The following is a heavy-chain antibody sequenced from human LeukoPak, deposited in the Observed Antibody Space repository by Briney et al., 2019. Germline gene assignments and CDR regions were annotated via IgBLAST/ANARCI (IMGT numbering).Heavy chain of an antibody. CDR1: GFTVSSNY. CDR2: IYSGGST. CDR3: ARDLTGDAYFDY. Sequence: GGSLRLSCEVSGFTVSSNYMTWVRQAPGKGLEWVSIIYSGGSTYYADSVKGRFAISRDSSKNTLYLQMNSLRAEDTAVFYCARDLTGDAYFDYWGQGTLVTVSS. J-gene: IGHJ4*02. V-gene: IGHV3-66*01. D-gene: IGHD7-27*01.